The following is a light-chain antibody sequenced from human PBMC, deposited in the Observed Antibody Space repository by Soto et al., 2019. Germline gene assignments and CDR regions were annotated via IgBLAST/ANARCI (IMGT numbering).Light chain of an antibody. CDR1: QDVSHW. Sequence: DIHMDQSPSALSASVGDRVTITCRVSQDVSHWLAWYQQKPGQAPKLVIYKASSLESGVPSRFSGRGSGTEFTLTIRDLQPDDFATYYCQHYDSYPYTFGQGTSLEIK. CDR2: KAS. V-gene: IGKV1-5*03. CDR3: QHYDSYPYT. J-gene: IGKJ2*01.